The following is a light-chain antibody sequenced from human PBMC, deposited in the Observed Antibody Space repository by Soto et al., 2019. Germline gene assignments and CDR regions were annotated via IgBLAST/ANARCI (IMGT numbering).Light chain of an antibody. Sequence: DIQMTQSASTLSACVGDRVTITCRASQSISSWLAWYQQKPGKAPKLLIYKASSLASGVPSRFSGSGSGTEFPLTISSLQPDDFATYYCQQYNSSPWTFGQGTKVEIK. CDR3: QQYNSSPWT. J-gene: IGKJ1*01. V-gene: IGKV1-5*03. CDR2: KAS. CDR1: QSISSW.